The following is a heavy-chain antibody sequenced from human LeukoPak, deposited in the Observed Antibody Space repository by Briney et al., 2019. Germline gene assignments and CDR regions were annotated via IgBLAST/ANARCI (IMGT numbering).Heavy chain of an antibody. J-gene: IGHJ6*02. CDR3: AKDRGTAVAPSYYYGMDV. V-gene: IGHV3-23*01. Sequence: GGSLRLSCAASGFTFSSYAMSWVRQAPGKGLEWVSAISGSGGSTYYADSVKGRFTISRDNSKNTLYLQMNSVRAEDTAVYYCAKDRGTAVAPSYYYGMDVWGQGATVTVSS. D-gene: IGHD6-19*01. CDR1: GFTFSSYA. CDR2: ISGSGGST.